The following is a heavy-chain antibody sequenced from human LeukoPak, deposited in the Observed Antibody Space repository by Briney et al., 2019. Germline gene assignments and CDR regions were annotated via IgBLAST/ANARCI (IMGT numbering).Heavy chain of an antibody. CDR2: IIPIFGTA. V-gene: IGHV1-69*01. D-gene: IGHD3-10*01. Sequence: ASVKVSCKASGGTFSSYAISWVRQAPGQGLEWMGGIIPIFGTANYAQKFQGRVTITADESTSTAYMELSSLRSEDTAVYYCARDYYGSGPHTEYYFDYWGQGTLVTVSS. J-gene: IGHJ4*02. CDR3: ARDYYGSGPHTEYYFDY. CDR1: GGTFSSYA.